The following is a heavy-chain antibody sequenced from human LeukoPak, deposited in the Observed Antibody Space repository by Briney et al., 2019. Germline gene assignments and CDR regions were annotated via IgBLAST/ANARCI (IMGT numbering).Heavy chain of an antibody. Sequence: GGSLRLSCAASGFIFTNYFMSWVRQAPGKGLEWVASINHNGNVNYYVDSVKGRFTISRDNAKNSLYLQMSNLRAEDTAVYFCARGGGLDVWGQGATVTVSS. CDR3: ARGGGLDV. D-gene: IGHD3-16*01. CDR2: INHNGNVN. CDR1: GFIFTNYF. V-gene: IGHV3-7*03. J-gene: IGHJ6*02.